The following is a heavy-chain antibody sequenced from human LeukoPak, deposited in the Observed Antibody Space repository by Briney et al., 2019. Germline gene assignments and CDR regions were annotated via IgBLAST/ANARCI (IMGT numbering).Heavy chain of an antibody. CDR2: IFHSGST. V-gene: IGHV4-38-2*02. J-gene: IGHJ4*02. Sequence: SETLSLTCTVSDYSISTYYWGWVRQPPGKGLEWIGSIFHSGSTYYNPSLKSRVTLSIDTSKNEFSLKLNSVTAADTAVYYCAGKYYYDSSGYFYVDYWGQGTLVTVSS. CDR3: AGKYYYDSSGYFYVDY. CDR1: DYSISTYY. D-gene: IGHD3-22*01.